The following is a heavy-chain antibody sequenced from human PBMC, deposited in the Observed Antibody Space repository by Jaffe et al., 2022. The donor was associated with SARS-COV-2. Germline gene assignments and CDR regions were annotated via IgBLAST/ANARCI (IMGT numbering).Heavy chain of an antibody. CDR1: GGSISSYY. Sequence: QVQLQESGPGLVKPSETLSLTCTVSGGSISSYYWSWIRQPPGKGLEWIGYIYYSGSTNYNPSLKSRVTISVDTSKNQFSLKLSSVTAADTAVYYCARESHPEYSSSLGMDVWGQGTTVTVSS. V-gene: IGHV4-59*01. CDR2: IYYSGST. J-gene: IGHJ6*02. CDR3: ARESHPEYSSSLGMDV. D-gene: IGHD6-6*01.